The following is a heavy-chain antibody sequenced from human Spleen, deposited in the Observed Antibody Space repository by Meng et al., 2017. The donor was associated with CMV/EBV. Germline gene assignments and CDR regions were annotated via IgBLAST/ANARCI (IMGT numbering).Heavy chain of an antibody. V-gene: IGHV3-7*01. CDR3: ARGGFAYFVD. J-gene: IGHJ4*02. CDR1: GFTFGDYA. Sequence: GESLKISCAASGFTFGDYAMSWVRQAPGKGLEWVANIHEDGSEKNYLDSVKGRFTISRDNTQNLLYLQLNSLRAEDTAVYYCARGGFAYFVDWGQGTPVTVSS. CDR2: IHEDGSEK.